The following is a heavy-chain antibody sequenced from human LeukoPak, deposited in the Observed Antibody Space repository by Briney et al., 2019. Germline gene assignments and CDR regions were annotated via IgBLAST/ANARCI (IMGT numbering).Heavy chain of an antibody. CDR3: ARAAYVWGSYRIDAFDI. CDR1: GFTFSSYA. Sequence: GGSLRLSCAASGFTFSSYAMHWVRQAPGKGLEWVANIKQDGSEKYYVDSVKGRFTISRDNAKNSLYLQMNSLRAEDTAVYYCARAAYVWGSYRIDAFDIWGQGTMVTVSS. J-gene: IGHJ3*02. D-gene: IGHD3-16*02. V-gene: IGHV3-7*01. CDR2: IKQDGSEK.